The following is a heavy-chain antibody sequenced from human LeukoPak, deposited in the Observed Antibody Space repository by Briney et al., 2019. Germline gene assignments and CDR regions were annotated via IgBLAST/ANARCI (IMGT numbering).Heavy chain of an antibody. Sequence: SETLSLTCAVSGGSISSNSYYWGWIRQPPGKGLEWIGSIYYSGSTYYNPSLKSRVTISVDTSKNQFSLKLSSVTAADTAVYYCARGRALFDWGQGTLVTVSS. CDR1: GGSISSNSYY. V-gene: IGHV4-39*07. CDR2: IYYSGST. J-gene: IGHJ4*02. D-gene: IGHD2-21*01. CDR3: ARGRALFD.